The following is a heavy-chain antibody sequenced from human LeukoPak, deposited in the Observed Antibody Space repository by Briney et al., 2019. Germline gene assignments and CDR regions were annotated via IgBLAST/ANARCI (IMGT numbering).Heavy chain of an antibody. CDR1: GFTFSSYA. J-gene: IGHJ4*02. Sequence: AGGSLRLSCAASGFTFSSYAMSWVRQAPGKGLEWVSAISGSGGSTYYADSVKGRFTISRDNSKNTLYLQMNSLRAEDTAVYYCANSIVGATKLSYWGQGTLVTASS. V-gene: IGHV3-23*01. CDR3: ANSIVGATKLSY. D-gene: IGHD1-26*01. CDR2: ISGSGGST.